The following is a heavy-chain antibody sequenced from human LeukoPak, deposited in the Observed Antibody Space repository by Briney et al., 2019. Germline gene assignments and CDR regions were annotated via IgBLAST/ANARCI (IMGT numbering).Heavy chain of an antibody. CDR3: AKAPVPRDSQWLVLGWFDP. V-gene: IGHV3-23*01. CDR2: VLDNGINT. Sequence: GGSLTLTCAASGFTFSTHTMTWVRQAPGKGLKWVSSVLDNGINTYYPGSVKVRFTTSRDNSTITLYLQMNSLKPEDTAVYYCAKAPVPRDSQWLVLGWFDPWGQGTLVTVSS. CDR1: GFTFSTHT. D-gene: IGHD6-19*01. J-gene: IGHJ5*02.